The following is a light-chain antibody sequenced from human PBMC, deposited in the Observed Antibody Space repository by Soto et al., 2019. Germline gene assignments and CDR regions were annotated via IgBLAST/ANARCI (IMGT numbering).Light chain of an antibody. CDR1: QNSSDY. CDR3: QQTYTSPYT. CDR2: AAS. J-gene: IGKJ2*01. V-gene: IGKV1-39*01. Sequence: DTQMTQSPSSLSASVGDRVTLTCRASQNSSDYLNWYLQKPGKAPKLLIYAASTLQSGVPSRFRGSGSGTDFSLTISSQQPEDFATYYCQQTYTSPYTFGQGTKLEIK.